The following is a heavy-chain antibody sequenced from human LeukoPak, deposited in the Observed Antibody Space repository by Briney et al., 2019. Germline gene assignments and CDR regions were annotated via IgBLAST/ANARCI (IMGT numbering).Heavy chain of an antibody. J-gene: IGHJ5*02. CDR2: INPNSGDT. V-gene: IGHV1-2*02. CDR1: GNTFTGYY. D-gene: IGHD6-19*01. CDR3: ARVPGYSSDKRSLSWFDP. Sequence: ASVKVSCKASGNTFTGYYIHWVRQAPGQGLEWMGWINPNSGDTTSAQRFQGRVTMTRDTSLNTASMELSRLTSDDTAVYYCARVPGYSSDKRSLSWFDPWGQGSLVTVSS.